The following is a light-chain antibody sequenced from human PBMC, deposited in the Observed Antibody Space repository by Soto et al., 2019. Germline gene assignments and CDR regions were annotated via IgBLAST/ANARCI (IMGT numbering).Light chain of an antibody. CDR1: SSDVGGYNY. CDR3: NSYTSSSTPYV. V-gene: IGLV2-14*03. Sequence: QSVLTQPASVSGSPGQSITISCTGTSSDVGGYNYVSWYQHHPGKAPKLLIYDVSNRPSGVSNRFSDSKSGNTASLTISGLQAEDEADYFCNSYTSSSTPYVFATGTKSPS. CDR2: DVS. J-gene: IGLJ1*01.